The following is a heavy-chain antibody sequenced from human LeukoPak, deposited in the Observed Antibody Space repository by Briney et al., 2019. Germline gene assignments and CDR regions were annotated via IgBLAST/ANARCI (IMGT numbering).Heavy chain of an antibody. V-gene: IGHV4-34*01. CDR3: ARGPPLTYDGTGYYFFDS. J-gene: IGHJ4*02. Sequence: GSLRLSCAASGFTFSSYAMSWIRQPPGKGLEWIGEINHSGSTNYNPSLKSRVTISVDTSKNQFSLRLSSVTAADTAVYYCARGPPLTYDGTGYYFFDSWGQGTLVTVSS. CDR1: GFTFSSYA. D-gene: IGHD3-22*01. CDR2: INHSGST.